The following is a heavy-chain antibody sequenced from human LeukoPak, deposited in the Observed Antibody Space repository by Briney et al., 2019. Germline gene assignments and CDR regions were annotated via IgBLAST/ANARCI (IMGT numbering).Heavy chain of an antibody. J-gene: IGHJ4*02. CDR3: GTDPGYTSGWTPTAY. CDR2: FDPEDGQT. D-gene: IGHD6-19*01. CDR1: GYTLTESS. Sequence: VQVSCKVSGYTLTESSMQWVRQAPGKGLEWVGGFDPEDGQTFYAKNFQGRVTVNEDTATDTAYMVLRSLRPDDTAVYYCGTDPGYTSGWTPTAYWGQGTLVSVSS. V-gene: IGHV1-24*01.